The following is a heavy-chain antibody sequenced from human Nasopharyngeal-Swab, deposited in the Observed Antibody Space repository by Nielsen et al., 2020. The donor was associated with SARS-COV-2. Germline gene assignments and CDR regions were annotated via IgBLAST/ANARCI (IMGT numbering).Heavy chain of an antibody. J-gene: IGHJ4*02. CDR3: TRGGDCSGGSCQTWIQLWADY. Sequence: IRQPPGKGLEWVGFIRSKAYGGTTEYAASVKGRFTISRDDSKSIAYLQMNSLKTEDTAVYYCTRGGDCSGGSCQTWIQLWADYWGQGTLVTVSS. V-gene: IGHV3-49*02. D-gene: IGHD2-15*01. CDR2: IRSKAYGGTT.